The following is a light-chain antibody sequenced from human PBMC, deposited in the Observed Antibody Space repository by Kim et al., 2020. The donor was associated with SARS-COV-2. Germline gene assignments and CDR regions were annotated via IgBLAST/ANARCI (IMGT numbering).Light chain of an antibody. V-gene: IGKV2-28*01. CDR1: QSLLYSNGYNY. CDR2: LGS. CDR3: MQALETPLT. Sequence: DIVMTQSPLSLPVTPGEPASISCRSSQSLLYSNGYNYLDWYLQKPGQSPQLLIYLGSNRASGVPDRFSGSGSGTDFTLKISRVEAEDVRVYYCMQALETPLTFGGGTKVDIK. J-gene: IGKJ4*01.